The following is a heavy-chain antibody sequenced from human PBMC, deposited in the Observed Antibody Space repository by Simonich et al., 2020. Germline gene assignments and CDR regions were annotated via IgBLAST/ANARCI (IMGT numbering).Heavy chain of an antibody. V-gene: IGHV1-2*02. CDR2: INPNSGGE. CDR3: ARSHIAAAGTGYFQH. J-gene: IGHJ1*01. D-gene: IGHD6-13*01. Sequence: QVQLVQSGAEVKKPGASVKVSCKASGYTFTGYYMHWVRQAPGQGLEWMGWINPNSGGENYAQKFQGRVTRTRDTAIGTAYMELSRLRSDDTAVYYCARSHIAAAGTGYFQHWGQGTLVTVSS. CDR1: GYTFTGYY.